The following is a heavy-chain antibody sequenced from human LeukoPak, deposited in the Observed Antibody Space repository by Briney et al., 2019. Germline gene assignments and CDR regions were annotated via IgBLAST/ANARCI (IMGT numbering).Heavy chain of an antibody. CDR2: ISPDEIEK. CDR3: TRDES. Sequence: PGGSLRLSCAGSGFSFSSSWMGWVRQAPGKGLEWVANISPDEIEKYHADSVKGRFTISRDNAKNSIYLQMNSLRVEDTAVYYCTRDESWGQGTLVTVSS. CDR1: GFSFSSSW. J-gene: IGHJ5*02. V-gene: IGHV3-7*01.